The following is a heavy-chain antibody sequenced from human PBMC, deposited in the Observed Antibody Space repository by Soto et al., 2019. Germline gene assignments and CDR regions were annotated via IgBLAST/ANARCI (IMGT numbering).Heavy chain of an antibody. Sequence: SGCYLSNYPMNWVHQTKGKGLEWISYTSPRGETLYYAESVEGRFTISRDNGRNSLFLQMNSLRDEDTALYFCAKGPHTNVGWHYYFDSWGQGVPVSVSS. CDR1: GCYLSNYP. J-gene: IGHJ4*02. CDR2: TSPRGETL. D-gene: IGHD6-19*01. CDR3: AKGPHTNVGWHYYFDS. V-gene: IGHV3-48*02.